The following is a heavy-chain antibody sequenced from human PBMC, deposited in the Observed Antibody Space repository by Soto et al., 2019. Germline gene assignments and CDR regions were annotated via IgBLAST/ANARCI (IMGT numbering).Heavy chain of an antibody. CDR1: GYTFTGYA. Sequence: QVQLVQSGAEEKKPGASVKVSCKASGYTFTGYAMHWVRQAPGQRLEWMGWINAGNGNTKYSQKFQGRVTITRDTSGSTAYMELSSLGSEDTAVYSCARAVAVPADFDYWGQGTLVTVSS. D-gene: IGHD5-12*01. J-gene: IGHJ4*02. CDR3: ARAVAVPADFDY. V-gene: IGHV1-3*05. CDR2: INAGNGNT.